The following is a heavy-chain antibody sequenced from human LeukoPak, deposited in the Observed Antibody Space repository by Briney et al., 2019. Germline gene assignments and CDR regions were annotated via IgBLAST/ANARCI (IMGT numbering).Heavy chain of an antibody. J-gene: IGHJ3*02. CDR2: ISWNSGSI. Sequence: PGGSLRLSCAASGFTFSSYTMSWVRQAPGKGLEWVSGISWNSGSIGYADSVKGRFTISRDNAKNSLYLQMNSLRAEDTALYYCAKTPSWGSTRDPTLVGAFDIWGQGTMVTVSS. D-gene: IGHD3-16*01. CDR1: GFTFSSYT. V-gene: IGHV3-9*01. CDR3: AKTPSWGSTRDPTLVGAFDI.